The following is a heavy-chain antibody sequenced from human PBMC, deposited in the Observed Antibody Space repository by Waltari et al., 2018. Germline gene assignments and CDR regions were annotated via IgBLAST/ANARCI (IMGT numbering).Heavy chain of an antibody. D-gene: IGHD3-10*01. CDR1: GHY. V-gene: IGHV1-2*04. CDR3: ARSMVRGDPPGF. Sequence: GHYMHWVRQAPGQGLQWMGWINPNSGVTKYAQKFQAWVTMTRDTSISTVYMELRRLKSDDTAVYYCARSMVRGDPPGFWGQGTLVTVSS. J-gene: IGHJ4*02. CDR2: INPNSGVT.